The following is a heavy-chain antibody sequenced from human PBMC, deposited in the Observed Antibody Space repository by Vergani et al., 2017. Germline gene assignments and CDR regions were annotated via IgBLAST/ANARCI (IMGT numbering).Heavy chain of an antibody. CDR1: GGSFTKYY. Sequence: QVQLQQWGAGLLKPSETLSLKCAVYGGSFTKYYWSWIRQPPGKGLEWIGEVNHSGSINYSTYLKSGVTISMDTSKQQFSLTLSSVTAADTAVYYCARVSRFSDPRHYYHYHYMDDWCDGTTLAVS. J-gene: IGHJ6*03. CDR2: VNHSGSI. D-gene: IGHD2-21*02. V-gene: IGHV4-34*01. CDR3: ARVSRFSDPRHYYHYHYMDD.